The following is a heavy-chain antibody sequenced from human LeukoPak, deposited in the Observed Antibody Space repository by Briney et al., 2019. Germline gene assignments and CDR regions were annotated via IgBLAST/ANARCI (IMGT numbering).Heavy chain of an antibody. CDR3: AREGFSSSSPYYYYYYMDV. D-gene: IGHD6-6*01. V-gene: IGHV1-8*01. CDR2: INPKSGRT. J-gene: IGHJ6*03. Sequence: SVKVSCKASGYTLSNYDINWVRQATGQGLEWLGWINPKSGRTGYAQKFQDRITITRNTSISTAYMELSSLGSEDTAVYFCAREGFSSSSPYYYYYYMDVWGKGTTVTVSS. CDR1: GYTLSNYD.